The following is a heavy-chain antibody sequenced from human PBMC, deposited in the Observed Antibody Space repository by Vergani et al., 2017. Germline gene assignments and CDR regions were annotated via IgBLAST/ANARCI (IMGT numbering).Heavy chain of an antibody. CDR3: ASDTHSGQRADR. V-gene: IGHV4-59*11. Sequence: QVQLQESGPGLVKSSETLSLTCSVSFDSIRNLYCTWIRQPPGKGLEWIGSIHYSENTNYNPPLKTRVTISVDTSKNQFSLTLTSVTAADTSVYYCASDTHSGQRADRWGQGILVTVTS. J-gene: IGHJ5*02. CDR2: IHYSENT. D-gene: IGHD6-19*01. CDR1: FDSIRNLY.